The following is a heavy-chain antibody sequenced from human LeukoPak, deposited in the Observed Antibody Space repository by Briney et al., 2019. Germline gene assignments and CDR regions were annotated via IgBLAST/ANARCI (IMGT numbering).Heavy chain of an antibody. J-gene: IGHJ4*02. Sequence: GGSLRLSCAASGFTFSSYGMHWVRQAPGKGLEGVAVISYDGSNKYYADSVKGRFTISRDNSKNTLYLQMNSLRAEDTAVYYCAKERVGATGSVGTFDYWGQGTLVTVSS. CDR3: AKERVGATGSVGTFDY. D-gene: IGHD1-26*01. CDR1: GFTFSSYG. V-gene: IGHV3-30*18. CDR2: ISYDGSNK.